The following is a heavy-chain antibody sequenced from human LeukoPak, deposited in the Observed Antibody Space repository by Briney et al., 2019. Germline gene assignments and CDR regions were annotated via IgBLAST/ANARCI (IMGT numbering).Heavy chain of an antibody. V-gene: IGHV4-38-2*02. CDR2: IYHSGST. J-gene: IGHJ6*03. CDR3: ARDDYSYYYYYMDV. D-gene: IGHD4-11*01. CDR1: GYSTSSGFY. Sequence: PSETLSLTCIVSGYSTSSGFYWGWIRQPPGKGLEWIGSIYHSGSTYYNPSLKSRVTISVDTSKNQFSLKLSSVTAADTAVYYCARDDYSYYYYYMDVWGKGTTVTVSS.